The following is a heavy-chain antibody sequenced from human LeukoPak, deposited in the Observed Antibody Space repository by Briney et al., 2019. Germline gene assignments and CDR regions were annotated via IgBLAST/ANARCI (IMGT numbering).Heavy chain of an antibody. Sequence: GVSLRLSCAASVFTLSNYGMSWVRQAPGRGPEGGSIISRSGGNRYYDDSVKGPFTISRDNSKNTLYLQMNRLRAEDTAMYHCAKRVSTSGVYLAPDFDYWGQGNLVTVSS. CDR2: ISRSGGNR. V-gene: IGHV3-23*01. CDR1: VFTLSNYG. J-gene: IGHJ4*02. CDR3: AKRVSTSGVYLAPDFDY. D-gene: IGHD6-13*01.